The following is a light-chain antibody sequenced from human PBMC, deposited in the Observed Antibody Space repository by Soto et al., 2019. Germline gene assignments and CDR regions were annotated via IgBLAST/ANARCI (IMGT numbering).Light chain of an antibody. CDR3: QQYNNWPPIT. J-gene: IGKJ5*01. CDR2: CAS. Sequence: IVRPQFQAPLSVSQGARATLSCRASQSVSSNLAGFQQKPGQAPRLLIYCASTRATGIPARFSGSGSGTEHTLTISSRQSEDFAVYYCQQYNNWPPITFGQGTRLEIK. V-gene: IGKV3-15*01. CDR1: QSVSSN.